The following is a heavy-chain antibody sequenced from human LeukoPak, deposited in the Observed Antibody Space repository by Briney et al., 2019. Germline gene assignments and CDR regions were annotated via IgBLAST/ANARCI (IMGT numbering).Heavy chain of an antibody. V-gene: IGHV1-58*02. D-gene: IGHD1-26*01. J-gene: IGHJ4*02. CDR1: GLTFTSSA. CDR3: AADPRVIGSYNY. CDR2: IVVGSGNT. Sequence: GTSVKVSCKASGLTFTSSAMQWVRQARGQRLEWIGWIVVGSGNTNYAQKFQERVTITRDMSTSTAYMELSSLRSEDTAVYYCAADPRVIGSYNYWGQGTLVTVSS.